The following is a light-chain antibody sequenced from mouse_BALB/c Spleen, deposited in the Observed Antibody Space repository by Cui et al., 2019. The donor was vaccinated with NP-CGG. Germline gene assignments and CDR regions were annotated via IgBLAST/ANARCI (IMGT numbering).Light chain of an antibody. CDR2: GTN. CDR1: TGAVTTSNY. CDR3: ALWYSNHWV. J-gene: IGLJ1*01. V-gene: IGLV1*01. Sequence: VVHPESALTTSPGETVTLTCRSSTGAVTTSNYANWVQEKPDHLFTGLIGGTNNRTPGVPARFSGSLIGDKAALTITGAQTEDEAIYFCALWYSNHWVFGGGTKLTVL.